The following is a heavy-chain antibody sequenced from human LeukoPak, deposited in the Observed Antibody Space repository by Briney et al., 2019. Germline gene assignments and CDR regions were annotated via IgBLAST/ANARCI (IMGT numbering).Heavy chain of an antibody. J-gene: IGHJ5*02. CDR2: IIPILGIA. V-gene: IGHV1-69*04. D-gene: IGHD3-10*01. Sequence: GSSVKVSCKASGGTFSSYAISWVRQAPGQGLEWMGRIIPILGIANYAQKFQGRVTITADKSTSTAYMDLSSLRIGGKDVAYCAGEGDLFGPWGQGTLVTVSS. CDR1: GGTFSSYA. CDR3: AGEGDLFGP.